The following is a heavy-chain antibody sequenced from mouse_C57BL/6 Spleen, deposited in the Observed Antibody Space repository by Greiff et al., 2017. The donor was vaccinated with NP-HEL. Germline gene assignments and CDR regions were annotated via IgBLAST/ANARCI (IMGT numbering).Heavy chain of an antibody. CDR2: ISSGSSTI. CDR1: GFTFSDYG. Sequence: EVMLVESGGGLVKPGGSLKLSCAASGFTFSDYGMHWVRQAPEKGLEWVAYISSGSSTIYYADTVKGRFTISRDNAKNTLFLQMTSLRSEDTAMYYCARDRYYAMDYWGQGTSVTVSS. J-gene: IGHJ4*01. CDR3: ARDRYYAMDY. V-gene: IGHV5-17*01.